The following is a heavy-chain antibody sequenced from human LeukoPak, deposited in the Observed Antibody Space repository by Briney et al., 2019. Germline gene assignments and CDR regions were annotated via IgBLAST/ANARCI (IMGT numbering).Heavy chain of an antibody. CDR1: GGSISSGGYY. J-gene: IGHJ4*02. V-gene: IGHV4-39*07. Sequence: SETLSLTCTVSGGSISSGGYYWSWIRQPPGKGLEWIGEINHSGSTNYNPSLKSRVTISVDTSKNQFSLKLSSVTAADTAVYYCARTTYYYGSGSYPVDYWGQGTLVTVSS. CDR2: INHSGST. D-gene: IGHD3-10*01. CDR3: ARTTYYYGSGSYPVDY.